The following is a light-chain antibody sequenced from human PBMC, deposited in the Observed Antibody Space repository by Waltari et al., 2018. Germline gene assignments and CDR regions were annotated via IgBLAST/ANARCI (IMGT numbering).Light chain of an antibody. Sequence: TSRASQSVSNYLNWYQQKPGKPPKLLIFGSSSLQSAVPSRFSGSGSGTDFTLTISSLQPEDFATYYCQQTYSVLYTFGQGTKLQI. CDR3: QQTYSVLYT. V-gene: IGKV1-39*01. J-gene: IGKJ2*01. CDR2: GSS. CDR1: QSVSNY.